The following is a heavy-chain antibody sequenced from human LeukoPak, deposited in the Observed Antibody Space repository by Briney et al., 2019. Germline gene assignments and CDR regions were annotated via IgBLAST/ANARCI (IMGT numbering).Heavy chain of an antibody. CDR3: ATDQDHGYFRQ. CDR2: ISSSGSTI. J-gene: IGHJ1*01. CDR1: GFTFSSYE. V-gene: IGHV3-48*03. D-gene: IGHD3-22*01. Sequence: GGSLRLSCAASGFTFSSYEMNWVRQAPGKGLEWVSYISSSGSTIYYADSVKGRFTISRDNAKNTLYLDMNSLRAEDTAVFYCATDQDHGYFRQWGQGSLVIVSS.